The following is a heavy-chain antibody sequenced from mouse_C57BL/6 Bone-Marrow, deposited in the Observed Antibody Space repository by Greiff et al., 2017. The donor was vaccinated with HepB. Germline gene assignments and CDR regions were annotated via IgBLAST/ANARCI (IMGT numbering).Heavy chain of an antibody. CDR1: GFNIKDDY. CDR3: TARLDARDY. D-gene: IGHD3-3*01. V-gene: IGHV14-4*01. J-gene: IGHJ4*01. CDR2: IDPENGDI. Sequence: EVQLQQSGAELVRPGASVKLSCTASGFNIKDDYMHWVKQRPEQGLEWIGWIDPENGDIKYASKFQGKATITADTSSNTAYLQLSSLTSEDTAVYYGTARLDARDYWGQGTSVTVSS.